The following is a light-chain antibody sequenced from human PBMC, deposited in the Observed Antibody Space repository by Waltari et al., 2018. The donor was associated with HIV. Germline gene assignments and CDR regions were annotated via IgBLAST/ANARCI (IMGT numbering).Light chain of an antibody. Sequence: SGGSSNIATNYVSWFHHLPDTAPKFFIYRNVSRPSGVPDRFSGSKSGTSPSLAISGFRSEDETNYYDTLINWGFGGRTKLTVL. V-gene: IGLV1-47*01. CDR2: RNV. CDR3: TLINWG. J-gene: IGLJ3*02. CDR1: SSNIATNY.